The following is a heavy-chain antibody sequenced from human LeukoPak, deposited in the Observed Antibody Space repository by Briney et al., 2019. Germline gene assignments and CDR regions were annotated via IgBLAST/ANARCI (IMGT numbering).Heavy chain of an antibody. CDR2: INHSGST. Sequence: PSETLSLTCTVSGGSISSYYWSWIRQPPGKGLEWIGEINHSGSTNYNPSLKSRVTISVDTSKNQFSLKLSSVTAADTAVYYCAITANYYDSSGYCFDIWGQGTMVTVSS. D-gene: IGHD3-22*01. V-gene: IGHV4-34*01. CDR1: GGSISSYY. J-gene: IGHJ3*02. CDR3: AITANYYDSSGYCFDI.